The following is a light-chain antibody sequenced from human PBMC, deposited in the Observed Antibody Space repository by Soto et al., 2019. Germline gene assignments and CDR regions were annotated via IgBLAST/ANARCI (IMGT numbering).Light chain of an antibody. Sequence: EIVLTQSPGTLSLSPGERATLSCRASQSFSSSYLAWYQQKPGQGPRLLIYGASSRATGIPDMFSASGSGTDFTLTISRLEPEDFAVYYCQQYCSSYTFGQGTKLEI. CDR1: QSFSSSY. CDR2: GAS. V-gene: IGKV3-20*01. CDR3: QQYCSSYT. J-gene: IGKJ2*01.